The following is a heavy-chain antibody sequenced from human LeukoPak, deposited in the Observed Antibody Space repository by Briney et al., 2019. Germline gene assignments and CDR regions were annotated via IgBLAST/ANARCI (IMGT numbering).Heavy chain of an antibody. D-gene: IGHD3-9*01. J-gene: IGHJ3*02. V-gene: IGHV1-2*02. CDR1: GYTFTGYY. Sequence: ASVKVSCKASGYTFTGYYMHWVRQAPGQGLEWMGWINPNSGGTNYAQKFQGRVTMTRDTSISTAYMELSRLRSDDTAVYYCARSRYFDWLPPNDAFDIWGQGTMVTVSS. CDR2: INPNSGGT. CDR3: ARSRYFDWLPPNDAFDI.